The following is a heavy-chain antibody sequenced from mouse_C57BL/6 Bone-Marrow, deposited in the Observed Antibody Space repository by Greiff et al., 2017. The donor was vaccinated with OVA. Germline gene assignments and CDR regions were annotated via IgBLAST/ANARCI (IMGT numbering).Heavy chain of an antibody. V-gene: IGHV1-54*01. CDR2: INPGSGGT. Sequence: QVQLQQSGAELVRPGTSVKVSCKASGYAFTNYLIEWVKQRPGQGLEWIGVINPGSGGTNYNEKFKGKATLTADKSSSTAYMPLTSLTSEDSAVYFCARGGGYYGGAMDYWGQGTSVTVSS. CDR3: ARGGGYYGGAMDY. CDR1: GYAFTNYL. J-gene: IGHJ4*01. D-gene: IGHD2-1*01.